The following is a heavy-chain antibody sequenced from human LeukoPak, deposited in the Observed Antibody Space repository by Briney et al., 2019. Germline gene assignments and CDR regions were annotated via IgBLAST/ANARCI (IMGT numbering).Heavy chain of an antibody. V-gene: IGHV1-2*02. CDR3: ARDREPLHELDY. Sequence: ASVKVSCKASGYTFTGYYMHWVRQAPGQGLEWMGWINPNSGGTNYAQKFQGRVAMTRDTSISTAYMELSRLRSDDTAVYYCARDREPLHELDYWGQGTLVTVSS. CDR2: INPNSGGT. J-gene: IGHJ4*02. D-gene: IGHD1-26*01. CDR1: GYTFTGYY.